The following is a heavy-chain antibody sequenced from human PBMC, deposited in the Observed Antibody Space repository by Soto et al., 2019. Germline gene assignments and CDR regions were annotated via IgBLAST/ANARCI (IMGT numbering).Heavy chain of an antibody. V-gene: IGHV2-5*02. Sequence: QITLNESGPTLVKPTQTLTLTCTFSGFSLSTRDVGVGWIRQPPGKALEWLGVIYWDDDKRYSPSLKSRLTITNDTSKNQVVLRITKMYPVDTATYYCAHCRGGVASFWGHVTLVTVSS. CDR1: GFSLSTRDVG. CDR3: AHCRGGVASF. CDR2: IYWDDDK. J-gene: IGHJ4*01. D-gene: IGHD3-16*01.